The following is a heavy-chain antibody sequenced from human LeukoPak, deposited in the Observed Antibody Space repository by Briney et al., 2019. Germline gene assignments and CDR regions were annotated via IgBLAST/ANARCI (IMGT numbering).Heavy chain of an antibody. CDR3: ARDSSYYDSSGYSRKFDY. Sequence: GGSLRLSCAASGFTFSDYYMSWLRQAPGKGLEWVSYISSRGSTIYYADSVKGRFTISRDNAKNSLYLQMNSLRAEDTAVYYCARDSSYYDSSGYSRKFDYWGQGTLVTVSS. CDR1: GFTFSDYY. D-gene: IGHD3-22*01. J-gene: IGHJ4*02. V-gene: IGHV3-11*01. CDR2: ISSRGSTI.